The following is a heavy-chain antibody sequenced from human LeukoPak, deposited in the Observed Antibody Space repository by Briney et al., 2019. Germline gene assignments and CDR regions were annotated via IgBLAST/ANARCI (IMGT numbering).Heavy chain of an antibody. CDR3: AREDGSGSYSY. Sequence: EPGGSLRLSCAASGFTFSSYSMNWVRQAPGKGLEWVSYISSSSSTIYYADSVKGRFTISRDNAKNSLYLQMNSLRAEDTAVYYCAREDGSGSYSYWGQGTLVTVSS. CDR1: GFTFSSYS. J-gene: IGHJ4*02. CDR2: ISSSSSTI. D-gene: IGHD3-10*01. V-gene: IGHV3-48*04.